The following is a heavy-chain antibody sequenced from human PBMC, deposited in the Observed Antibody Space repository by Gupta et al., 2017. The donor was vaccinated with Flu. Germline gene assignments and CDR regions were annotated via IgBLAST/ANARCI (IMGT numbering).Heavy chain of an antibody. D-gene: IGHD2-15*01. J-gene: IGHJ4*02. V-gene: IGHV3-23*01. CDR2: IQHYGGPG. Sequence: EGQLWESGGGLVEPGGPLRVPCAASAFSLSNNHMNGVRQAPGAGVKGVSGIQHYGGPGCYAASVGGLSTSSSVQSKNIMFLDMIRLRVDDSAVYSCVRDMTFWSGSWHGPRVNPGDLWGQGTLVTVSS. CDR3: VRDMTFWSGSWHGPRVNPGDL. CDR1: AFSLSNNH.